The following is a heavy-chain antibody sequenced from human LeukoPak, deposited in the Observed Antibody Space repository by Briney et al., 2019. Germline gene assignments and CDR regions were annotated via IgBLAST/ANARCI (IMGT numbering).Heavy chain of an antibody. V-gene: IGHV4-4*07. CDR3: ARGTRYCSSTSCYEDAFDI. CDR2: IYTSGST. D-gene: IGHD2-2*01. J-gene: IGHJ3*02. CDR1: GGSISSYY. Sequence: TTSETLSLTCTVSGGSISSYYWSWIRQPAGKGLEWIGRIYTSGSTNYNPSLKSRVTMSVDTSKNQFSLKLSSVTAADTAVYYCARGTRYCSSTSCYEDAFDIWGQGTMVTVSS.